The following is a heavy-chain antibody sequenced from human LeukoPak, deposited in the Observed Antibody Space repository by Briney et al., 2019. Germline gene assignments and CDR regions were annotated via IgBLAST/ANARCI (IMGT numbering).Heavy chain of an antibody. Sequence: SVKVSCKASGGTFSSYAISWVRQAPGQGLEWMGRIIPIFGTANYAQKFQGRVTITTDESTSTAYMELSSLRSEDTAVYYRATPRSLICSSGCGAFDIWGQGTMVTVSS. CDR1: GGTFSSYA. CDR2: IIPIFGTA. CDR3: ATPRSLICSSGCGAFDI. D-gene: IGHD6-19*01. V-gene: IGHV1-69*05. J-gene: IGHJ3*02.